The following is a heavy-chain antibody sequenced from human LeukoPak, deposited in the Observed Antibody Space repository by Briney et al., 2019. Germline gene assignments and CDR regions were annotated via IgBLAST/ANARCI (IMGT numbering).Heavy chain of an antibody. J-gene: IGHJ4*02. Sequence: SETLSPTCTVSGGSISSDYWQWIRQPPGKGLEWVGYIYNSGNNHYNSSLKSRVTISIDTSKNQFSLELASVTAADTAVYYCATRGYWGQGTLVAVSS. CDR1: GGSISSDY. V-gene: IGHV4-59*08. CDR3: ATRGY. CDR2: IYNSGNN. D-gene: IGHD3-10*01.